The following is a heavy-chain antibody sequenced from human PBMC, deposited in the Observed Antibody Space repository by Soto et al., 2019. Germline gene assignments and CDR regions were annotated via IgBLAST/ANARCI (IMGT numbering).Heavy chain of an antibody. D-gene: IGHD2-2*01. Sequence: QVQLVESGGGVVQPGRSLRLSCAASGFTFSTYGMHWVRQAPGKGLEWVAVISYDGGNKYYGDSVKGRFTISRDNPKNTLYLQMNSLRPEDTAVYYCAKVAGYCSSTNCSRDYYHYYGMAVWGQGTTVTVSS. CDR3: AKVAGYCSSTNCSRDYYHYYGMAV. V-gene: IGHV3-30*18. CDR1: GFTFSTYG. J-gene: IGHJ6*02. CDR2: ISYDGGNK.